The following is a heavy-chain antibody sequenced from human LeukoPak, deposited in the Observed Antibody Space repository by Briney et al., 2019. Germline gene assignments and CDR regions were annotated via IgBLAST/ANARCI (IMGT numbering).Heavy chain of an antibody. D-gene: IGHD3-22*01. J-gene: IGHJ3*02. CDR1: GGSISSYY. Sequence: SGTLSLTCTVSGGSISSYYWSWIRQPPGKGLEWIGYIYYSGSTNYNPSLKSRVTISVDTSKNQFSLKLSSVTAADTAVYYCARSGGNYYEGGAFDIWGQGTMVTVSS. CDR2: IYYSGST. CDR3: ARSGGNYYEGGAFDI. V-gene: IGHV4-59*08.